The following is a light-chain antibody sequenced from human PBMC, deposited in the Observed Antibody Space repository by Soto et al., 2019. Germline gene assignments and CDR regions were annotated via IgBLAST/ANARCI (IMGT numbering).Light chain of an antibody. CDR3: QQFSSYPLT. J-gene: IGKJ4*01. CDR1: QSVSSNY. CDR2: GAS. Sequence: EVVLTQSPGTLSLSPGERATLSCRASQSVSSNYLAWYQQKPGQAPRLLIFGASSRATGIPDRFSGSGSGTDFTLTISRLEPEDFAVYYCQQFSSYPLTFGGGTKWIS. V-gene: IGKV3-20*01.